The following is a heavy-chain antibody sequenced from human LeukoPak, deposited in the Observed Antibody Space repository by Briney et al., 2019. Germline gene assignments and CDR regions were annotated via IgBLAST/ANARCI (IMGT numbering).Heavy chain of an antibody. J-gene: IGHJ6*03. CDR2: INPSGGRA. D-gene: IGHD1-1*01. V-gene: IGHV1-46*01. CDR1: GYTFTNYY. CDR3: ARDGLPGTTYFHYYYMDV. Sequence: ASVKVSCKASGYTFTNYYIHWVRQAPGQGLEWMGIINPSGGRATYAQNFQGRVAMIRDISTSTVYMELSSLRSEDTAVYFCARDGLPGTTYFHYYYMDVWGKGTTVTVSS.